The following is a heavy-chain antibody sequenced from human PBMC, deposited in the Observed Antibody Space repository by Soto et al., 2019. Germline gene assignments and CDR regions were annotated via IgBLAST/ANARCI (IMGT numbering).Heavy chain of an antibody. CDR3: AKDPYCSSTSCPFRYYYYYYMDV. CDR2: ISFDGSNK. V-gene: IGHV3-30*18. J-gene: IGHJ6*03. D-gene: IGHD2-2*01. Sequence: QVQLVGSGGGVVQPGRSLRLSCAASGFTFSSYGMPGVRQAPGKGLEGVAVISFDGSNKYYADSVKGRFTISRDNSKNTLYLQMNSLRAEDTAVYYCAKDPYCSSTSCPFRYYYYYYMDVWGKGTTVTVSS. CDR1: GFTFSSYG.